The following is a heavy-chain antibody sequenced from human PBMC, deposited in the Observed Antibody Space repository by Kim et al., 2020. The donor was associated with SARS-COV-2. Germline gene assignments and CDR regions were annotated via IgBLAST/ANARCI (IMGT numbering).Heavy chain of an antibody. CDR2: GSGEST. J-gene: IGHJ4*02. CDR3: AKGLAGH. V-gene: IGHV3-23*01. D-gene: IGHD6-6*01. Sequence: GSGESTNYADSVKGRFTISRDNSKNTVYLQMNSLRAEDTAVYYCAKGLAGHWGQGTLVTVSS.